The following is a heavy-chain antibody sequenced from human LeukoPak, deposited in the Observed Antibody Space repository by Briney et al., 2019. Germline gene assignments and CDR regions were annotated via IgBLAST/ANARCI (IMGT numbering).Heavy chain of an antibody. Sequence: ASETLSLTCTVSGVSISSYYWSWIRQPPGKGLEWIGDIYYSGSTNYNPSLKSRVTISVDTSKNQFSLELSSVTAADTAMYYCARGNERHYDFWSGSHDAFDIWGQGTMVTVSS. CDR2: IYYSGST. D-gene: IGHD3-3*01. CDR3: ARGNERHYDFWSGSHDAFDI. J-gene: IGHJ3*02. CDR1: GVSISSYY. V-gene: IGHV4-59*01.